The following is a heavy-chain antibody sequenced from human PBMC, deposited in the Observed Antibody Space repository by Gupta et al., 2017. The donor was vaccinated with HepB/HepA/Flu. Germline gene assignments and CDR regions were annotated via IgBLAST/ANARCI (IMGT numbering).Heavy chain of an antibody. D-gene: IGHD3-10*01. CDR1: GFSLSVYS. Sequence: EVQLVESGGGPVQPGGSLKLSCAVSGFSLSVYSMHWVRQAPGKGLEWVGRIRSRADSYATAYAASVNGRFTISRFDAKNTAYLQMDSLKSEDTAVYYGTRRSNYYMDVWGKGTTVTVSS. CDR2: IRSRADSYAT. V-gene: IGHV3-73*02. J-gene: IGHJ6*03. CDR3: TRRSNYYMDV.